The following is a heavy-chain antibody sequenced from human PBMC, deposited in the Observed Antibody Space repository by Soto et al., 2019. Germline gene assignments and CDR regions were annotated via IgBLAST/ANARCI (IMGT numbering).Heavy chain of an antibody. V-gene: IGHV1-18*01. CDR1: GYTFASYG. Sequence: ASVKVSCKASGYTFASYGFTWVRQAPGQGLEWMGWISAYQSNTNYAQKFQGRVTMTTDTSTSTAYMELRTLRSDDTVIYYCARQQLAFFDYWGQGTLVTVSS. D-gene: IGHD6-13*01. CDR3: ARQQLAFFDY. CDR2: ISAYQSNT. J-gene: IGHJ4*02.